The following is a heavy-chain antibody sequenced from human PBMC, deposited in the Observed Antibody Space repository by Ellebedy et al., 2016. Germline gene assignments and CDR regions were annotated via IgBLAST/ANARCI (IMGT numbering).Heavy chain of an antibody. CDR2: VYHSGST. CDR3: ARDGAYDQPWFDR. CDR1: AYSISSGNY. D-gene: IGHD4-17*01. J-gene: IGHJ5*02. Sequence: SETLSLXXTVSAYSISSGNYWAWIRQPPGKGLEWIGTVYHSGSTFYNPSLKSRGTMSLDRSKNQVSLELGSVTAADTAVYYCARDGAYDQPWFDRWGQGTLVTVSS. V-gene: IGHV4-38-2*02.